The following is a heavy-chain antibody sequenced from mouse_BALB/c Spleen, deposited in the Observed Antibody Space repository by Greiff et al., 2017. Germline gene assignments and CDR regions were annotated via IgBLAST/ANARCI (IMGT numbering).Heavy chain of an antibody. CDR1: GYSFTSYY. CDR2: IDPFNGGT. D-gene: IGHD2-4*01. J-gene: IGHJ4*01. CDR3: ALSTMITTRGSYYAMDY. V-gene: IGHV1-28*01. Sequence: EVQLQQSGPELMKPGASVKISCKASGYSFTSYYMHWVKQSHGKSLEWIGYIDPFNGGTSYNQKFKGKATLTVDKSSSTAYMHLSSLTSEDSAVYYCALSTMITTRGSYYAMDYWGQGTSVTVSS.